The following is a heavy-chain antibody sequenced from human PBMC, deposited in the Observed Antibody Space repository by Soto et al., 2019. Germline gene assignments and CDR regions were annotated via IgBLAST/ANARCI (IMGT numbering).Heavy chain of an antibody. V-gene: IGHV4-34*02. CDR2: IQPRGST. D-gene: IGHD6-6*01. CDR3: ATFLGSAYRISGFDS. Sequence: QMQLRQWGAGLLKPSETLALTCGVSGGSFSVHHWSWIRQPPGKGLEWIGEIQPRGSTNYNPSLRSRVTISVDKAKNQFSLKLATVTAADTAVYYCATFLGSAYRISGFDSWGQGTLVTVSS. J-gene: IGHJ4*01. CDR1: GGSFSVHH.